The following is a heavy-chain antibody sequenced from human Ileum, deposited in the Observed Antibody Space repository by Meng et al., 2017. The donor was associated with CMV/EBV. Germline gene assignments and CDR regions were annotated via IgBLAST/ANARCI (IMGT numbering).Heavy chain of an antibody. CDR2: ISAYNGNT. CDR1: GYIFTSYG. Sequence: QVPLGQFEVELKKPGALVKVSCKASGYIFTSYGISWVRQAPGQGLEWMGWISAYNGNTNYAQKLQGRVTMTTDTSTSTAYMELRSLRSDDTAVYYCARAPPSTMIVVVTDYWGQGTLVTVSS. D-gene: IGHD3-22*01. J-gene: IGHJ4*02. CDR3: ARAPPSTMIVVVTDY. V-gene: IGHV1-18*01.